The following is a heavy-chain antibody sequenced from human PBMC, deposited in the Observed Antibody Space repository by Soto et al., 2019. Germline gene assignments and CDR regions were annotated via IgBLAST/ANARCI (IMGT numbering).Heavy chain of an antibody. CDR3: AKDAEPYVDLLATIRSGYYYNGMDV. D-gene: IGHD5-12*01. V-gene: IGHV3-30*18. CDR2: ISYDGSDK. Sequence: QVQLVESGGGVVQPGRSLRLSCAASGFSFSSSGMHWVRQAPGKGLEWVAVISYDGSDKYYADSVKGRFTISRDKSKNTLYLQMDSLKPEDTAVYYCAKDAEPYVDLLATIRSGYYYNGMDVWGQGTTVTVSS. J-gene: IGHJ6*02. CDR1: GFSFSSSG.